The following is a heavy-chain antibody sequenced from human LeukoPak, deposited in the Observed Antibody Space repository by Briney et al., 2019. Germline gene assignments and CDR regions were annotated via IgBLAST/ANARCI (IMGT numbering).Heavy chain of an antibody. CDR3: AREYGYYGSGSSYY. CDR2: ISAYNGNT. Sequence: ASVKVSCKASGYTFTGYGISWVRQAPGQGLEWMGWISAYNGNTNYAQKLQGRVTMTTDTSTSTAYMELRSLRSDDTAVYYCAREYGYYGSGSSYYWGQGTLVTVSS. V-gene: IGHV1-18*01. CDR1: GYTFTGYG. J-gene: IGHJ4*02. D-gene: IGHD3-10*01.